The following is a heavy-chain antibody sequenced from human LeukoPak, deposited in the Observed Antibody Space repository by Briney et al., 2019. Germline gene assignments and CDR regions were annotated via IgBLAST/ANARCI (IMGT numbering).Heavy chain of an antibody. CDR3: AADPAYYYDSSGPDY. Sequence: GTSVTVSFKASGFTFTNSAVQWVRQARGQRREWIGWIVVGSGNTNYAQKFQERVTITRDMSTSTAYMELSSLRSEDTAVYYCAADPAYYYDSSGPDYWGQGTLVTVSS. V-gene: IGHV1-58*01. J-gene: IGHJ4*02. CDR1: GFTFTNSA. D-gene: IGHD3-22*01. CDR2: IVVGSGNT.